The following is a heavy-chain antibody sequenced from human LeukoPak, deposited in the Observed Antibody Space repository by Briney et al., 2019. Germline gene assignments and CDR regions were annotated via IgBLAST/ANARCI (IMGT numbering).Heavy chain of an antibody. CDR1: GFIFSSYS. V-gene: IGHV3-48*01. D-gene: IGHD5-18*01. CDR2: ISSSSRTI. Sequence: GGSLRLSCATSGFIFSSYSMNWVRQAPGKGLEWVSYISSSSRTIYYADSAKGRFTISRDNAKNSLYLQMNSLRAEDTAVYYCARDLSGVTGYTYGRGIDYWGQGTLVTVSS. J-gene: IGHJ4*02. CDR3: ARDLSGVTGYTYGRGIDY.